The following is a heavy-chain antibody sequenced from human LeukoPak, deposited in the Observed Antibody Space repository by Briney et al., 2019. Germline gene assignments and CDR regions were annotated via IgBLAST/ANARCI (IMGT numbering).Heavy chain of an antibody. CDR3: ARGSAERYYDSSGYYFR. V-gene: IGHV1-8*01. CDR1: GYTFTSYD. D-gene: IGHD3-22*01. J-gene: IGHJ4*02. CDR2: MNPNSGNT. Sequence: ASVKVSCKASGYTFTSYDINWVRQATGQGLEWMGWMNPNSGNTGYAQKFQGRVTMTRNTSISTAYMELSSLRSEDTAVYYCARGSAERYYDSSGYYFRWGQGTLVTVSS.